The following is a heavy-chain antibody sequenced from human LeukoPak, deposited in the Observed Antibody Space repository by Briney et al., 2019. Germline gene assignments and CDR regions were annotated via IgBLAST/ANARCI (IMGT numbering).Heavy chain of an antibody. D-gene: IGHD6-19*01. CDR1: GGSTSSGSYY. CDR2: IHTSGST. V-gene: IGHV4-61*02. Sequence: SETLSLTCTVSGGSTSSGSYYWSWIRQPAGKGLEWIGRIHTSGSTHYNPSLKSRVTISVATSKNQFSLNLNSVTAADTAVYYCARAVGSSESNWFDPWGQGTLATVSS. J-gene: IGHJ5*02. CDR3: ARAVGSSESNWFDP.